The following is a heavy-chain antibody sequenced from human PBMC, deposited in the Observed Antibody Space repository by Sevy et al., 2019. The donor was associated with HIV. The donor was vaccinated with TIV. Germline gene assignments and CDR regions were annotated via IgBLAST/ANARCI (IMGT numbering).Heavy chain of an antibody. CDR1: GFTFNDYA. CDR3: ARLFYGSADY. Sequence: GGSLRLSCAASGFTFNDYALHWVRQAPGKGLEWVAIISSDGDNTYYADTVKGRFTISRDNPRKSVYLQMTSLSAEDTAVYYCARLFYGSADYWGQGTLVTVSS. J-gene: IGHJ4*02. D-gene: IGHD3-10*01. V-gene: IGHV3-30-3*01. CDR2: ISSDGDNT.